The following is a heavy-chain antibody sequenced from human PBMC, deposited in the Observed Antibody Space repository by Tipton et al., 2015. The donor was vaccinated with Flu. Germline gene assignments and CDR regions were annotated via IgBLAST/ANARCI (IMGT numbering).Heavy chain of an antibody. D-gene: IGHD2-15*01. V-gene: IGHV4-61*02. CDR1: GGSISSGSYY. CDR3: ARRCSGGSCYRDEYNWFDP. J-gene: IGHJ5*02. CDR2: IYTSGST. Sequence: TLSLTCTVPGGSISSGSYYWSWIRQPAGKGLEWIGRIYTSGSTNYNPSLKSRVTISVDTSKNQFSLKLSSVTAADTAVYYCARRCSGGSCYRDEYNWFDPWGQGTLVTVSS.